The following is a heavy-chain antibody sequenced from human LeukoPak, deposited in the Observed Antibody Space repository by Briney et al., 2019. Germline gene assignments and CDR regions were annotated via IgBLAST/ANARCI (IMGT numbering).Heavy chain of an antibody. J-gene: IGHJ4*02. V-gene: IGHV4-34*01. Sequence: SESLSPTCAVYAGSFSGNYCSWIRQPPGKGLEWTGEINHSGTTNYNPSLKSRVTISVATSKNQFSLKLSSVTAADTAVYYCARHLVRYGAWGRTGHSYFDYWGQGTLVTVSS. CDR2: INHSGTT. CDR3: ARHLVRYGAWGRTGHSYFDY. D-gene: IGHD3-16*01. CDR1: AGSFSGNY.